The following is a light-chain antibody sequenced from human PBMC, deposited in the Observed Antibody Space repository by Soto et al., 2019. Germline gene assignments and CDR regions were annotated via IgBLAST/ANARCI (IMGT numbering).Light chain of an antibody. CDR2: ATS. J-gene: IGKJ4*01. CDR3: QQYGDWPLT. CDR1: QSVGNN. V-gene: IGKV3-15*01. Sequence: EIVVTQSPATLSVSPGERATLSCRASQSVGNNFAWYQQKPGQAPRLLIFATSTRATGVPARFSGSGSGTEFTLTTSTLQTAEFAVYYCQQYGDWPLTFGGGAKVEIE.